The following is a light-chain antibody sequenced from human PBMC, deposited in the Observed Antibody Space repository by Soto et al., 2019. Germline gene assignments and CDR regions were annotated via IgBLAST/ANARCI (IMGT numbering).Light chain of an antibody. Sequence: EIVFTQAPAPLSLSPGGRATLSCRASQTVSSSLAWYQQKPGQAPRLLIYEASNRATGIPARFSGSGSGTEFTLTISSLQSEDFAVYYCQKYHNWPINCGQGTRREIK. V-gene: IGKV3-11*01. CDR2: EAS. CDR3: QKYHNWPIN. J-gene: IGKJ5*01. CDR1: QTVSSS.